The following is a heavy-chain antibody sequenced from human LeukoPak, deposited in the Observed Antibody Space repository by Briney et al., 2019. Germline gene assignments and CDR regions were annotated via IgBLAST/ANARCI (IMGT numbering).Heavy chain of an antibody. Sequence: SETLSLTCTVSGGSISSYYWSWIRQPAGKGLEWIGRIYTSGSTNYNPSLKSRVTMSVDTSKNQFSLKLSSVTAADTALYHCARGGMGTIFGVVDIWGQGTMVTVSS. CDR1: GGSISSYY. J-gene: IGHJ3*02. CDR3: ARGGMGTIFGVVDI. D-gene: IGHD3-3*01. CDR2: IYTSGST. V-gene: IGHV4-4*07.